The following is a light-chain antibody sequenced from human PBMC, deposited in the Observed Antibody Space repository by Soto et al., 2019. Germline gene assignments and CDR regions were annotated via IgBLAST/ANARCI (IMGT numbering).Light chain of an antibody. CDR1: QSISSW. J-gene: IGKJ1*01. CDR2: KAP. Sequence: DIQMTQSPSTLSASVGDRVTITCRASQSISSWLAWYQQKPGTAPKLLIYKAPTLQSGVPSRFSGSGSGTEFTLTISSLQPDDSATYYCQQYNDNWTFGQGTKVEIK. CDR3: QQYNDNWT. V-gene: IGKV1-5*03.